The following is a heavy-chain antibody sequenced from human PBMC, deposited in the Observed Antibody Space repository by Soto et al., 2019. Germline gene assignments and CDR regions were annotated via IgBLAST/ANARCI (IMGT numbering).Heavy chain of an antibody. CDR3: ARTDIVTTNWFDP. D-gene: IGHD5-12*01. Sequence: QVHLQQWGAGLLKPSETLSLICAVYGESFIGYYWTWIRQPPGKGLEWIGEINHRGSTNYNPSLKRRVTISIDTSKNQCSLKLTSVTAADTSVSYCARTDIVTTNWFDPWGQGTLVTVSS. J-gene: IGHJ5*02. CDR2: INHRGST. V-gene: IGHV4-34*02. CDR1: GESFIGYY.